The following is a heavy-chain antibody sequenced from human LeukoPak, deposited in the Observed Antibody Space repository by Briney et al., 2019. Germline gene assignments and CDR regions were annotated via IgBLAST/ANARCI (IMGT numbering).Heavy chain of an antibody. CDR3: ARELTGSYRFDC. CDR2: INPSGDVT. V-gene: IGHV1-46*01. CDR1: GFTFTSYH. J-gene: IGHJ4*02. Sequence: ASVKVSCKTSGFTFTSYHMHWVRQAPGQGLEWMGIINPSGDVTIYAQKFQGRITMTRDTSTSTVYMELSSLSSEETALYYCARELTGSYRFDCWGQGTLVTVSS. D-gene: IGHD1-26*01.